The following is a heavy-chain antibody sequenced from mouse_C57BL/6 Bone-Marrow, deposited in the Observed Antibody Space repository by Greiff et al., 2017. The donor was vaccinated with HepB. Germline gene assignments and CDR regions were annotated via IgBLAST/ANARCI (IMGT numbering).Heavy chain of an antibody. J-gene: IGHJ2*01. CDR3: AKYYGSRY. CDR2: IYPGDGDT. Sequence: VQLQQSGPELVKPGASVKISCKASGYAFSSSWMNWVKQRPGKGLEWIGRIYPGDGDTNYNGKFKGKATLTADKSSSTAYMQLSSLTSEDSAVYFCAKYYGSRYWGQGTTLTVSS. D-gene: IGHD1-1*01. CDR1: GYAFSSSW. V-gene: IGHV1-82*01.